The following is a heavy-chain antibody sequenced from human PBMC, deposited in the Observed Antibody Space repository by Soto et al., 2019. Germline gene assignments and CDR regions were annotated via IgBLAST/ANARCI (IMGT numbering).Heavy chain of an antibody. Sequence: PSETLSLTCTVSGGSISSYYWSWIRQPPGKGLEWIGYIYYSGSTNYNPSLKSRVTISVDTSKNQFSLKVSSVTAADTAVYYCARKDYTPPYSMDVWGQGTTVTVSS. V-gene: IGHV4-59*12. CDR2: IYYSGST. J-gene: IGHJ6*02. D-gene: IGHD4-4*01. CDR3: ARKDYTPPYSMDV. CDR1: GGSISSYY.